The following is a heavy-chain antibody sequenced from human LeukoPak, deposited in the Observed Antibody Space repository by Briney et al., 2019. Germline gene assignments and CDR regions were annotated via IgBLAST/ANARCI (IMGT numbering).Heavy chain of an antibody. V-gene: IGHV3-66*02. CDR2: IYTGGST. CDR3: ARGETVAGLFDY. Sequence: GGSLRLSCAASGFTVSRNYMSWVRQAPGKGLEWVSFIYTGGSTYYAESVKGWFTISRDTSQNTLYLQMNSLRAEDTAVYYCARGETVAGLFDYWGQGTLVTVSS. J-gene: IGHJ4*02. D-gene: IGHD6-19*01. CDR1: GFTVSRNY.